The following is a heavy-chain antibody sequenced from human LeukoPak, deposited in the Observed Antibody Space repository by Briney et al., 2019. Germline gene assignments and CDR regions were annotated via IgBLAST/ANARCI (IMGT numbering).Heavy chain of an antibody. D-gene: IGHD4-11*01. J-gene: IGHJ6*03. CDR1: GFTFSSYA. Sequence: PGGSLRLSCAASGFTFSSYAMSWVRQAPGKGLEWVSSISSSSSYIYYADSVKGRFTISRDNAKNSLYLQMNSLRAEDTAVYYCAREATVTTSLNYYYMDVWGKGTTVTVSS. V-gene: IGHV3-21*01. CDR3: AREATVTTSLNYYYMDV. CDR2: ISSSSSYI.